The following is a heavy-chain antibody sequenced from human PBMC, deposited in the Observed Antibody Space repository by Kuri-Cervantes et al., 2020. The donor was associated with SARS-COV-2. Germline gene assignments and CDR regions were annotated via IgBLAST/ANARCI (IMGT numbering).Heavy chain of an antibody. Sequence: SVKVSCKASGGTFISYAISWVRQAPGQGLEWMGGFIPIFGTANYAQKFQGRATITADKSTSTAYMELSSLRSEETAVYYCARASVSYYDILTGYYGTKNSPFDPWGQGTLVTVSS. CDR3: ARASVSYYDILTGYYGTKNSPFDP. V-gene: IGHV1-69*06. CDR2: FIPIFGTA. D-gene: IGHD3-9*01. CDR1: GGTFISYA. J-gene: IGHJ5*02.